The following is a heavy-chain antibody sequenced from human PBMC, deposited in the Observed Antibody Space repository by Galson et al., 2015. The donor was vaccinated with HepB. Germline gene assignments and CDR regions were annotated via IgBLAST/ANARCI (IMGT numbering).Heavy chain of an antibody. D-gene: IGHD3-3*01. CDR3: ARDASEWSRDY. CDR1: GFDFKTSG. Sequence: SLRLSCAASGFDFKTSGMTWVRQAPGKGLEWDAVIGYRETYKHYADSVKGRFAISRDNAKNSVYLQMNRLRVEDTAIYYCARDASEWSRDYWGQGALVAVSS. CDR2: IGYRETYK. V-gene: IGHV3-21*01. J-gene: IGHJ4*02.